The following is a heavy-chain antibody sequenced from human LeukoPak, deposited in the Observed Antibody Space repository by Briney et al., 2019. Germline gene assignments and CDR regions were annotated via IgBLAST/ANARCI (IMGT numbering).Heavy chain of an antibody. V-gene: IGHV1-18*01. CDR2: ISAYNGNT. Sequence: GASVKVSCKASGYTFTSYGISWVRQAPGQGLEWMGWISAYNGNTNYAQKLQGRVTMTTDTSTSTAYMELRSLRSDDTAVYYCARENYYDSSGYYRVFDYWGQGTLVTVSS. J-gene: IGHJ4*02. CDR3: ARENYYDSSGYYRVFDY. D-gene: IGHD3-22*01. CDR1: GYTFTSYG.